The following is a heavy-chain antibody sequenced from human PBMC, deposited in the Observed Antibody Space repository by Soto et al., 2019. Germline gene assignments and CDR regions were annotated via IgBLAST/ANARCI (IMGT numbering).Heavy chain of an antibody. D-gene: IGHD3-3*01. CDR1: GGSISSDDYY. Sequence: SETLSLTCTVSGGSISSDDYYWSWIRQTPGKGLEWTGYIYYSGSTNYNPSLKSRVTISVDTSKNQFSLKLSSVTAADTAVYYCARGGLRFLEWLLHNWGQGTLVTVSS. V-gene: IGHV4-61*08. J-gene: IGHJ4*02. CDR3: ARGGLRFLEWLLHN. CDR2: IYYSGST.